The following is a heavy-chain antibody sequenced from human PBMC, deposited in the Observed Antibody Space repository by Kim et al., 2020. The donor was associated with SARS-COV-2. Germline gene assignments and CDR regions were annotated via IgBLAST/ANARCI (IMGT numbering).Heavy chain of an antibody. CDR3: ATARIVGAYNWLDA. CDR2: FDPEDGET. CDR1: GYTLTDLS. Sequence: ASVKVSCKVSGYTLTDLSMHWVRQAPGKGLEWMGGFDPEDGETIYAQKFQGRVTMTEDTSTYTAYMELSSLRSEDTAVYYCATARIVGAYNWLDAWGQGTLVTVSS. D-gene: IGHD1-26*01. J-gene: IGHJ5*02. V-gene: IGHV1-24*01.